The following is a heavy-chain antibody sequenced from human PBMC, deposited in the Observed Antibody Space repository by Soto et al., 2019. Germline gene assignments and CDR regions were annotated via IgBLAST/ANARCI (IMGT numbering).Heavy chain of an antibody. CDR3: AKRSPYSTYSFDN. CDR1: GFTFSCYA. J-gene: IGHJ4*02. Sequence: PGGSLRLSCAASGFTFSCYAMTWVRQAPGEGLEWVSVISYEASNIHYADSVKGRFTISRDNSRNTLYLQMNSLRAEDTAMYYCAKRSPYSTYSFDNWGQGTMVTVSS. CDR2: ISYEASNI. D-gene: IGHD5-18*01. V-gene: IGHV3-30*18.